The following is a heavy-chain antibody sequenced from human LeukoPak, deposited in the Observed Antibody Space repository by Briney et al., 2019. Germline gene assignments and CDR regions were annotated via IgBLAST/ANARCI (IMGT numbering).Heavy chain of an antibody. D-gene: IGHD6-13*01. CDR1: GYTFTSYY. CDR2: INPSGGST. Sequence: ASVKVSCKASGYTFTSYYMHWVRQAPGQGLEWMGIINPSGGSTSYAQKFQGRVTMTRDTSTSTVYMELSSLRSEDTAVYYCARELASIAAAGTFDYWGQGTLVTVSS. CDR3: ARELASIAAAGTFDY. V-gene: IGHV1-46*01. J-gene: IGHJ4*02.